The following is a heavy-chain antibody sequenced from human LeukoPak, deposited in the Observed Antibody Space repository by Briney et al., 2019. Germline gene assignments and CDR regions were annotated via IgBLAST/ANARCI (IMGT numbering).Heavy chain of an antibody. CDR3: ARVRWLSAAGTEGNFDY. CDR2: ISSSSSYI. V-gene: IGHV3-21*01. J-gene: IGHJ4*02. Sequence: KPGGSLRLSCAASGFTFSSYTMNWVRQAPGKGLEWVSSISSSSSYIYYADSVKGRFTISRDNAKNSLYLQMDSLRAEDTAVYYCARVRWLSAAGTEGNFDYWGQGTLVTVSS. CDR1: GFTFSSYT. D-gene: IGHD6-13*01.